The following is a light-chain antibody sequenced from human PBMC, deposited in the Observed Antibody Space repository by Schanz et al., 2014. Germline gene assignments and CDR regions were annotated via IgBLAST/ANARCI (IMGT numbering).Light chain of an antibody. CDR2: AVN. CDR1: SNDIGRYDF. J-gene: IGLJ3*02. V-gene: IGLV2-8*01. Sequence: SALTQPPSASGSLGQSVTISCTGTSNDIGRYDFVSWYQQHPGKAPKLMIYAVNKRPSGVPDRFSGSKSGNTASLTVSGLQAEDEADYHCSSYADNNKELFGGGTKLTVL. CDR3: SSYADNNKEL.